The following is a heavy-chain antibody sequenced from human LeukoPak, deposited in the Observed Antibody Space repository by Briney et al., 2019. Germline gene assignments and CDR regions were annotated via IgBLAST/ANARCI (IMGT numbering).Heavy chain of an antibody. D-gene: IGHD1-7*01. J-gene: IGHJ6*02. CDR1: GFTFGSYA. Sequence: GGSLRLSCAASGFTFGSYAMSWVRQAPGKGLEWVSAISGSGGSTYYADSVKGRFTISRDNSKNTLYLQMNSLRAEDTAVYYCAKWYNWNYAGMDVWGQGTTVTVSS. CDR2: ISGSGGST. V-gene: IGHV3-23*01. CDR3: AKWYNWNYAGMDV.